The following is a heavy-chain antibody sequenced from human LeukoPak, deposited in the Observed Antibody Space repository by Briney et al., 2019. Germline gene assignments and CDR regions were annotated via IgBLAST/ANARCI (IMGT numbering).Heavy chain of an antibody. CDR3: ARLTVTTLDY. CDR2: IYYSGST. V-gene: IGHV4-39*01. Sequence: SETLSLTCTVSGGSISSSSYYWGWIRQPPGKGLEWIGSIYYSGSTYYNPSLKSRVTISVDTSKNQFSLKLSSVTAADTAVYYCARLTVTTLDYWGQGTLVTVPS. CDR1: GGSISSSSYY. D-gene: IGHD4-17*01. J-gene: IGHJ4*02.